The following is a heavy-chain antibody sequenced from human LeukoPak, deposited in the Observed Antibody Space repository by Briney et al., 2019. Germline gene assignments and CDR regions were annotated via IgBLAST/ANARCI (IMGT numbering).Heavy chain of an antibody. CDR2: INPSGGST. CDR1: GYTFTSYY. Sequence: ASVKVSCKASGYTFTSYYMHWVRQAPGQRLEWMAIINPSGGSTSHAQKFQGRVTMTRDTSASTVYMELSSLRSEDTAVYYCARPLGYCSSTSCYSAAFDIWGQGTMVTVSS. V-gene: IGHV1-46*01. J-gene: IGHJ3*02. D-gene: IGHD2-2*02. CDR3: ARPLGYCSSTSCYSAAFDI.